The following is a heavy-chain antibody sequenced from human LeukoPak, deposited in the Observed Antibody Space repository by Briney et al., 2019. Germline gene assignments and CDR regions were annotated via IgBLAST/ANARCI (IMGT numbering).Heavy chain of an antibody. Sequence: ASVKVSCKASGYTFTTYDINWVRQATGQGLEWMGWMNPNSGNTGYAQKFQGRVTITRSTSISTAYMELSSLRSEDTAAYYCTRGGFGLSADFWGQGTLVTVSS. CDR1: GYTFTTYD. CDR3: TRGGFGLSADF. V-gene: IGHV1-8*03. J-gene: IGHJ4*02. D-gene: IGHD3/OR15-3a*01. CDR2: MNPNSGNT.